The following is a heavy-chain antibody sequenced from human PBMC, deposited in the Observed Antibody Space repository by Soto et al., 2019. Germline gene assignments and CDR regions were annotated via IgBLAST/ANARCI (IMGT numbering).Heavy chain of an antibody. J-gene: IGHJ4*02. CDR3: AKDVTYDSNGYEDY. D-gene: IGHD3-22*01. V-gene: IGHV3-30*18. Sequence: SLRLSCAASGFTFSVYGMHWVRQAPGKGLEWVAFISYDGSIIYYPDSVKGRFSVSRDNSKSTLFLQMNSLRADDTAVYYCAKDVTYDSNGYEDYWGQGTLVTVSS. CDR1: GFTFSVYG. CDR2: ISYDGSII.